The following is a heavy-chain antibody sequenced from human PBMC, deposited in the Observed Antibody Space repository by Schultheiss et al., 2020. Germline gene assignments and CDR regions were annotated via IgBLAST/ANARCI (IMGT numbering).Heavy chain of an antibody. J-gene: IGHJ4*02. V-gene: IGHV3-30-3*01. CDR3: ARDPTNGGNLYNY. CDR1: GFTFSSYA. Sequence: GGSLRLSCAASGFTFSSYAMHWVRQAPGKGLEWVAVISYDGSNKYYADSVKGRFTISRDNAKNSLYLQMNSLRAEDTAVYYCARDPTNGGNLYNYWGQGTLVTVS. CDR2: ISYDGSNK. D-gene: IGHD4-23*01.